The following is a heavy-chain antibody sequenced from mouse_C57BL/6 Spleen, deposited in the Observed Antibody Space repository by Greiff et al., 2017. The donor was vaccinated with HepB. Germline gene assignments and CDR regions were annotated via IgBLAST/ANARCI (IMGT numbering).Heavy chain of an antibody. Sequence: EVQRVESGGGLVQPKGSLKLSCAASGFSFNTYAMNWVRQAPGKGLEWVARIRSKSNNYATYYADSVKDRFTISRDDSESMLYLQMNNLKTEDTAMYYCVRQRDDGYYEGYYYAMDYWGQGTSVTVSS. V-gene: IGHV10-1*01. CDR2: IRSKSNNYAT. D-gene: IGHD2-3*01. CDR1: GFSFNTYA. J-gene: IGHJ4*01. CDR3: VRQRDDGYYEGYYYAMDY.